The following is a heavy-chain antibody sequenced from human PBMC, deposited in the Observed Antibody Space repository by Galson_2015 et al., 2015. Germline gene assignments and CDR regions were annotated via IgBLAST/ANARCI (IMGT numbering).Heavy chain of an antibody. J-gene: IGHJ6*02. V-gene: IGHV3-7*01. D-gene: IGHD2-2*02. CDR3: ARVGGYCSSTSCYSMYYYYGMDV. CDR1: GFTFSSYW. Sequence: SLRLSCAASGFTFSSYWMSWVRQAPGKGLEWVANIKQDGSEKYYVDSVKGRFTISRDNAKNSLYLQMNSLRAEDTAVYYCARVGGYCSSTSCYSMYYYYGMDVWGQGTTVTVSS. CDR2: IKQDGSEK.